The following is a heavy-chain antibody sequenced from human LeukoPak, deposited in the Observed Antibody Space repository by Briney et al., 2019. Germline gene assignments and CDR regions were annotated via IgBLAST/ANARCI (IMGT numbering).Heavy chain of an antibody. CDR3: ARDRYSSHDY. D-gene: IGHD5-18*01. V-gene: IGHV3-74*01. CDR2: IKGDGSIT. J-gene: IGHJ4*02. CDR1: GFTFSSYW. Sequence: GSLRLSCAASGFTFSSYWMYWVRQAPGKGLVWVSHIKGDGSITTYADSVKGRFTISRDNAKNTLYLQMNSLRAEDTAVYYCARDRYSSHDYWGQGTLVTVSS.